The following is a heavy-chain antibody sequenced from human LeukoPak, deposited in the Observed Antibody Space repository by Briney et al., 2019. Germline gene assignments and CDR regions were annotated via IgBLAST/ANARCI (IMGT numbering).Heavy chain of an antibody. CDR1: GYTFTGYY. V-gene: IGHV1-2*02. Sequence: ASVTVSCKASGYTFTGYYMHWVRQAPGQGLEWMGWINPNSGGTNYAQKFQGRATMTRDTSISTAYMELSRLRSDDTAVYYCARDSDNTAMGDYWGQGTLVTVSS. J-gene: IGHJ4*02. D-gene: IGHD5-18*01. CDR3: ARDSDNTAMGDY. CDR2: INPNSGGT.